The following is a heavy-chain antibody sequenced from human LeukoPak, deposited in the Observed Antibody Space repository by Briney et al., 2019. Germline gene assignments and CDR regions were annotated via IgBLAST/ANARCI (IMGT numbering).Heavy chain of an antibody. D-gene: IGHD3-22*01. Sequence: GTLSLTCPVSGDSINSLDLWSWVRQPPGKGLEWIGEMYLSGTTHSNPSVKSRVTISIDKSKNQFFLNLSSVTAADTAVYYCAGLVGRYSSGLYYYYFDYWGQGTLVTVSS. J-gene: IGHJ4*02. CDR3: AGLVGRYSSGLYYYYFDY. V-gene: IGHV4-4*02. CDR2: MYLSGTT. CDR1: GDSINSLDL.